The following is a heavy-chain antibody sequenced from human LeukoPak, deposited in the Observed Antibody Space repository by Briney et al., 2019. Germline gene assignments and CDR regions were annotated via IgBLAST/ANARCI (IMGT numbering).Heavy chain of an antibody. J-gene: IGHJ1*01. D-gene: IGHD2-21*02. V-gene: IGHV3-30*02. CDR1: GFTFSSYG. CDR3: AKDSVTGDSEYFQH. Sequence: GGSLRLSSAASGFTFSSYGMHWVRQAPGKGLEWVAFIRYDGSNKYYADSVKGRFTISRDNSKNTLYLQMNSLRAEDTAVYYCAKDSVTGDSEYFQHWGQGTLVTVSS. CDR2: IRYDGSNK.